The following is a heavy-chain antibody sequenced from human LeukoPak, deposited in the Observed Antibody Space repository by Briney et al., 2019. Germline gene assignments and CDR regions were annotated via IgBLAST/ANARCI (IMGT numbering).Heavy chain of an antibody. Sequence: PGGSLRLSCAASGFTLGNHGMHWVRQAPGKGLEWAAIIFSNGINKYCADSMKGRFTISRDTSKNTLFLEMESLRTEDTAVYYCARHRGSVFEGYMAVSGKGTTVTVSS. J-gene: IGHJ6*04. D-gene: IGHD2-8*01. V-gene: IGHV3-33*01. CDR1: GFTLGNHG. CDR3: ARHRGSVFEGYMAV. CDR2: IFSNGINK.